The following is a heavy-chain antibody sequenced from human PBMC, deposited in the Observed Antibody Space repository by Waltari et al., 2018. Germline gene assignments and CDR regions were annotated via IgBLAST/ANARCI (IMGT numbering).Heavy chain of an antibody. V-gene: IGHV4-34*01. J-gene: IGHJ5*02. D-gene: IGHD3-22*01. Sequence: QVQLQLWGAGLLKPSETLSLTCAVYGGSFSDYYWTWIRQPPGMGWEGIGEIKHTGITNYNPSLKSRVTLSIDTSKSQISLNLRSVTAADTAVYYCARPLPVGGYYWDLWAQGTLVTVSS. CDR1: GGSFSDYY. CDR3: ARPLPVGGYYWDL. CDR2: IKHTGIT.